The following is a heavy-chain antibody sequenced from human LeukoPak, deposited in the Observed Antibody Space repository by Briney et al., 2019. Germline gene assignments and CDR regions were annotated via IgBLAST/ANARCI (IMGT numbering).Heavy chain of an antibody. CDR3: AREVGGNFLLDAFDI. J-gene: IGHJ3*02. Sequence: SETLSLTCTVSGGSISSYYWSWIRQPPGKGLEWIGYTYYSGSTNYNPSLKSRVTISVDTSKNQFSPKLSSVTAADTAVYYCAREVGGNFLLDAFDIWGQGTMVTVSS. CDR1: GGSISSYY. CDR2: TYYSGST. D-gene: IGHD4-23*01. V-gene: IGHV4-59*01.